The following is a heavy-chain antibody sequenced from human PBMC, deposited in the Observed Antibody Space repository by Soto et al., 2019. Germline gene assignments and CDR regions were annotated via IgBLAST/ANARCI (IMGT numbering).Heavy chain of an antibody. D-gene: IGHD2-15*01. CDR3: ARPPLPGYSIHFNS. CDR2: VYPRDSDT. Sequence: GESLKISCKASGYIFIDYWIGWVRQMPGKGLEWMGIVYPRDSDTRYSPSFQGQVTISADRSTGTAFLQWRSLRASDTALYYCARPPLPGYSIHFNSWGQGTLVTVSS. J-gene: IGHJ4*02. CDR1: GYIFIDYW. V-gene: IGHV5-51*01.